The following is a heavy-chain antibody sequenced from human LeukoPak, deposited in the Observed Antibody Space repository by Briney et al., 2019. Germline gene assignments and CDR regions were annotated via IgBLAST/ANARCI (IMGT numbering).Heavy chain of an antibody. Sequence: PSETLSLTCAVSGYSISSGYDWGWTGPPPGKGRDGIGSDFQSGSTYYIPSLKNRLPISVDTSKNQFSLEVSSVTAADTAVYYCATLRDGPNPGDYWGQGTLVTVSS. V-gene: IGHV4-38-2*01. CDR3: ATLRDGPNPGDY. J-gene: IGHJ4*02. CDR2: DFQSGST. CDR1: GYSISSGYD. D-gene: IGHD5-24*01.